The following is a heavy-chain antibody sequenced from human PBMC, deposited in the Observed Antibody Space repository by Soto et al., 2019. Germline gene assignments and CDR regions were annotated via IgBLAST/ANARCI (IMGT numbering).Heavy chain of an antibody. J-gene: IGHJ5*02. D-gene: IGHD3-10*01. CDR2: IGGSGGGA. CDR3: ARGLLWFGELLPPEGYNWFDP. V-gene: IGHV3-23*01. CDR1: GVIFREYA. Sequence: AGGALRLSCAASGVIFREYAMSGGRQAPGKGVEGVSFIGGSGGGAQYADSVEGRFATSRDKSQNTLYLQMNSLRAEDTAVCYCARGLLWFGELLPPEGYNWFDPWGQGTLVTVSS.